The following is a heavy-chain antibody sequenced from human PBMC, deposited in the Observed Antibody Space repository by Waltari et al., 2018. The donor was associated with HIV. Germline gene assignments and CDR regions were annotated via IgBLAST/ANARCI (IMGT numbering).Heavy chain of an antibody. D-gene: IGHD2-15*01. Sequence: QVQLVESGGGVVQPGGSLRLSCTASGFTFSRYAMHWVRQAPGKGLEWVAFIRYDGSNKYYADSVKGRFTISRDNSKNTLYLQMNSLRLDDTAVYYCAKDMTGWPYWGQGTLVTVSS. V-gene: IGHV3-30*02. CDR2: IRYDGSNK. CDR1: GFTFSRYA. J-gene: IGHJ4*02. CDR3: AKDMTGWPY.